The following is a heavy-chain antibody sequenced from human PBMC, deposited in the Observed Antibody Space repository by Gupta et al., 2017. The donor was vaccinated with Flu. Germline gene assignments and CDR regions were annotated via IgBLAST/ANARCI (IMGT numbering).Heavy chain of an antibody. CDR1: GFTFSRYS. D-gene: IGHD1-26*01. CDR3: TRAWGGSYWYFDY. J-gene: IGHJ4*02. V-gene: IGHV3-21*01. CDR2: NSSRSSYI. Sequence: EVQLVASGGGLVKPGGSLRLSCATSGFTFSRYSMIWIRQAPGKGLEGVSSNSSRSSYIYYADSVKGRFTISRDNAKTSVYLQMNSLRAEDTAVYYCTRAWGGSYWYFDYWGQGTLVTVSS.